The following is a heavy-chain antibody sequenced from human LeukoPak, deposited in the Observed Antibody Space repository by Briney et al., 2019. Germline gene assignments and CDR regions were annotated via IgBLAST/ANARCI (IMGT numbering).Heavy chain of an antibody. D-gene: IGHD2-2*01. V-gene: IGHV3-21*01. CDR2: VSISSSYI. J-gene: IGHJ4*02. CDR3: ARDRGVPAATYYFDY. CDR1: GVTFSSYS. Sequence: GGSLRLSCAASGVTFSSYSMNWVRQAPRQGLEWVSSVSISSSYIYYADTVKGRCTISRDNTKNSLYMQMTSLRGEDTAVYYCARDRGVPAATYYFDYWGQGRLVTVSS.